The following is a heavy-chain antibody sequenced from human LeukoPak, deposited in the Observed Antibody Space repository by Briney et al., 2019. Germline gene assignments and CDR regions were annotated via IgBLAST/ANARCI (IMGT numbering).Heavy chain of an antibody. CDR2: INPSGGST. CDR3: ARDRDGYNGGDY. D-gene: IGHD5-24*01. V-gene: IGHV1-46*01. CDR1: GYTFTSYY. J-gene: IGHJ4*02. Sequence: ASVKVSCKASGYTFTSYYMHWVRQAPGQGLEWMGIINPSGGSTSYAQKFQGRVTMTTDTSTSTAYMELRSLRSDDTAVYYCARDRDGYNGGDYWGQGTLVTVSS.